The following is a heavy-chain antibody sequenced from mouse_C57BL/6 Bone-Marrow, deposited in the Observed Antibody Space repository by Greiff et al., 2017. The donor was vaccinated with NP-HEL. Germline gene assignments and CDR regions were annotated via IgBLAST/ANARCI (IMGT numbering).Heavy chain of an antibody. J-gene: IGHJ2*01. Sequence: QVQLQQPGAELVRPGTSVKLSCKASGYTFTSYWMHWVKQRPGQGLEWIGVIDPSDSYTNYNQKFTGKATLTVDTSSSTAYMQLSSLTSEDSAVYYWARLGFGYWGQGTTLTVSS. CDR1: GYTFTSYW. V-gene: IGHV1-59*01. CDR2: IDPSDSYT. CDR3: ARLGFGY.